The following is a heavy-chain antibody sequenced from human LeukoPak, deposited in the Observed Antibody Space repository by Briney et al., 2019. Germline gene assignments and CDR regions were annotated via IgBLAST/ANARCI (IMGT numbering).Heavy chain of an antibody. CDR2: INPNSGGT. D-gene: IGHD6-13*01. Sequence: ASVKVSCKASGYTFTGYYMHWVRQALGQGLEWMGWINPNSGGTNYAQKFQGRVTMTRDTSISTAYMELSRLRSNDTAVYYCAREIAAAGNAGGYYYYGMDVWGQGTTVTVSS. V-gene: IGHV1-2*02. CDR1: GYTFTGYY. J-gene: IGHJ6*02. CDR3: AREIAAAGNAGGYYYYGMDV.